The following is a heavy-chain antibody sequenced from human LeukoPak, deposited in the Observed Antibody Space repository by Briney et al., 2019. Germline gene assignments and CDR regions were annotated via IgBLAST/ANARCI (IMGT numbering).Heavy chain of an antibody. J-gene: IGHJ6*02. CDR2: ISAYNGNT. V-gene: IGHV1-18*01. Sequence: GASVKVSCKASGYTFTSYGISWVRQAPGQGLEWMGWISAYNGNTNYAQKLQGRVTMTRDTSTSTVYMELSSLRSEDTAVYYCARSYSSNGAGFTTNYGMDVWGQGTTVTVSS. CDR3: ARSYSSNGAGFTTNYGMDV. D-gene: IGHD6-19*01. CDR1: GYTFTSYG.